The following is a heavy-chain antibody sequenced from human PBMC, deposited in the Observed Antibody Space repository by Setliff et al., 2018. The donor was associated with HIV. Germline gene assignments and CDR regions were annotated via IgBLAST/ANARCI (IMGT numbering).Heavy chain of an antibody. Sequence: GESLKISCAASGFSFGAYWMNWVRQAPGKGLEWVANIKPDGSEKYYVDSVKGRFTISRDNAKNSLYLQMNSLRAEDTAVYYCAKDGNWGQGTLVTVSS. D-gene: IGHD2-15*01. J-gene: IGHJ4*02. CDR3: AKDGN. CDR2: IKPDGSEK. V-gene: IGHV3-7*01. CDR1: GFSFGAYW.